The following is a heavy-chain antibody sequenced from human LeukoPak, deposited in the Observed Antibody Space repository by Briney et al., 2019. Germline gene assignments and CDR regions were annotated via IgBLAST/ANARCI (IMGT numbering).Heavy chain of an antibody. CDR3: AVRGYSYGPFDY. D-gene: IGHD5-18*01. CDR2: ISYSGGT. Sequence: PSETLSLTCTVSGSSVGSDSYFWAWIRQPPGKGLEWIASISYSGGTYYNPSLKSRVTISVDMSKNQFSLKLNSVSAADTAVYYCAVRGYSYGPFDYWGQGTLVTVSS. CDR1: GSSVGSDSYF. J-gene: IGHJ4*02. V-gene: IGHV4-39*01.